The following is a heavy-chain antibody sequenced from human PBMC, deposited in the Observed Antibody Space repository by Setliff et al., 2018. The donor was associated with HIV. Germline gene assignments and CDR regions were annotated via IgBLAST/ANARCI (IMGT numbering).Heavy chain of an antibody. CDR3: AGFGELLDYYYGMDV. D-gene: IGHD3-10*01. CDR1: GGPFSGYY. V-gene: IGHV4-34*01. Sequence: PSETLSLTCAVYGGPFSGYYWSWIRQPPGKGLEWIGEINHSGSTNYNPSLKSRVTISVDTSKNQFSLKLSSVTAADTAVYYCAGFGELLDYYYGMDVWGQGTTVTVSS. CDR2: INHSGST. J-gene: IGHJ6*02.